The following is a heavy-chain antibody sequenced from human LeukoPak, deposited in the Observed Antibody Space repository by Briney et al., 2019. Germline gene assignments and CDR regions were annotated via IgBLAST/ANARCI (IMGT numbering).Heavy chain of an antibody. V-gene: IGHV3-48*01. CDR2: IGAAGSTI. D-gene: IGHD2/OR15-2a*01. Sequence: GGSLRLSCAASGFTFSSYSMNWVRQAPGKGLEWVSYIGAAGSTIYYADSVRGRFTISRDNAKNSLFLQMNSLRAEDTAVYYCARAWRSNNYGMDVWGQGTTVTVSS. J-gene: IGHJ6*02. CDR3: ARAWRSNNYGMDV. CDR1: GFTFSSYS.